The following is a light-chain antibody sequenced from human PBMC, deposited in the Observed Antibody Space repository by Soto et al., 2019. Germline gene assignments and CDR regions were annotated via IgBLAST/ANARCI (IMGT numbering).Light chain of an antibody. CDR1: QSVSID. CDR2: GAS. J-gene: IGKJ4*01. Sequence: EIVLTQSPATLSVSPWERATLSWTASQSVSIDLAWYQQTPGQAPRLLIYGASSRATGIPDRFSGSGSGTDFTLTISRLEPEDVAVYYCQQYGSSRRAFGGGTKVDIK. V-gene: IGKV3-20*01. CDR3: QQYGSSRRA.